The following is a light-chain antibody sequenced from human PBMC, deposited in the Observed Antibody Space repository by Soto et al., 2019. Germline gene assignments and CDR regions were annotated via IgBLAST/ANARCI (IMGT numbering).Light chain of an antibody. J-gene: IGLJ3*02. CDR2: LNSDGSH. Sequence: QPVLTQSPSASASLGASVKLTCTLRSGHSSYAIAWHQQQPEKGPRYLMKLNSDGSHRKGDGIPDRFSGSSSGAERYLTISRLQSEDEADYYCQTWGTGIQVFGGGTTVTVL. CDR1: SGHSSYA. CDR3: QTWGTGIQV. V-gene: IGLV4-69*01.